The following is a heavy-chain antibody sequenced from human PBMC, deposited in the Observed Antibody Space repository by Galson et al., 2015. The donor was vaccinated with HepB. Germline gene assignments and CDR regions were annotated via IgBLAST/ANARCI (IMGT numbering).Heavy chain of an antibody. V-gene: IGHV3-23*01. D-gene: IGHD3-3*01. J-gene: IGHJ4*02. Sequence: SLRLSCAASGFTFSSYAMSWVRQAPGKGLEWVSAISGSGGSTYYADSVKGRFTISRDNSKNTLYLQMNSLRAEDTAVYYCARVTEDITIFGVVIDQSTYWGQGTLVTVSS. CDR1: GFTFSSYA. CDR3: ARVTEDITIFGVVIDQSTY. CDR2: ISGSGGST.